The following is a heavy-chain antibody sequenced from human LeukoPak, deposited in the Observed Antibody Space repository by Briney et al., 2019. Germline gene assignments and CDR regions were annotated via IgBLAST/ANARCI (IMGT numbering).Heavy chain of an antibody. CDR2: IYYSGST. Sequence: TTSETLSLTCTVSGGSISSGTYYWGWIRQPPGKGLECIGTIYYSGSTSYNPSLKSRVTISVDTSKNQFSLKLTSVTAADTAVYYCVKDSDNLYYFDYWGQGTLVTVSS. V-gene: IGHV4-39*01. CDR3: VKDSDNLYYFDY. CDR1: GGSISSGTYY. J-gene: IGHJ4*02. D-gene: IGHD1-1*01.